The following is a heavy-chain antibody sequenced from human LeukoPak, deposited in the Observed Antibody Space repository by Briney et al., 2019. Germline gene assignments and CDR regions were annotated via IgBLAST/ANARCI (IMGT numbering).Heavy chain of an antibody. D-gene: IGHD6-19*01. CDR1: GYTFTSYA. J-gene: IGHJ4*02. CDR2: INAGNGNT. V-gene: IGHV1-3*01. Sequence: ASVKVSCKASGYTFTSYAMHWVRQAPGQRLEWMGWINAGNGNTKYSQKFQGRVTITRDTSASTAYMELSSLRSEDTAVYYCARDSKRGSEFDYWGQGTLVTVSS. CDR3: ARDSKRGSEFDY.